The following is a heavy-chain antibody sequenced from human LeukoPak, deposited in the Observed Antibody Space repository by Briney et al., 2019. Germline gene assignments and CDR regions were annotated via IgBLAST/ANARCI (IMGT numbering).Heavy chain of an antibody. CDR1: GGSISSYY. Sequence: TTSETLSLTCTVSGGSISSYYWSWIRQPPGKGLEWIGYIYYSGSTNYNPSLNSRVTISVDTSKNQFSLKLSSVSAADTAVYYCAPQAGPSDAFDIWGQGTMVTVSS. V-gene: IGHV4-59*01. J-gene: IGHJ3*02. CDR2: IYYSGST. CDR3: APQAGPSDAFDI.